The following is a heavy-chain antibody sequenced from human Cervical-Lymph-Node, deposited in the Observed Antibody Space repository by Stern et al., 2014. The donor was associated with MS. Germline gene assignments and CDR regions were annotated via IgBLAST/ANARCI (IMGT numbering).Heavy chain of an antibody. J-gene: IGHJ4*02. CDR3: ARGRYVTVGSDY. CDR2: ISSSGNTI. D-gene: IGHD2/OR15-2a*01. CDR1: GFTFSDYY. V-gene: IGHV3-11*01. Sequence: VQLVESGGGLVKPGGSLGLSCAASGFTFSDYYMTWIRQAPGKGLEWVSYISSSGNTIYYADSVKGRFAISRDNAKNSLFLQMNSLRAEDTAVYYCARGRYVTVGSDYWGQGALVTVSS.